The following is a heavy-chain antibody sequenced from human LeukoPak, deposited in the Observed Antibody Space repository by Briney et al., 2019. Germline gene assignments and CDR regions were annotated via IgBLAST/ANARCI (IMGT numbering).Heavy chain of an antibody. CDR3: AKSVTIRGNYYTGAYFDF. D-gene: IGHD1-26*01. Sequence: GGSLRLSCAASGFTFSRHWMDWVRQAPGKGLEWVANIKEDGSVKEYLDSVKGRFTISRDNSKNTLYLQMNSLRAEDTAVYYCAKSVTIRGNYYTGAYFDFWGRGTLVTVSS. J-gene: IGHJ4*02. V-gene: IGHV3-7*03. CDR2: IKEDGSVK. CDR1: GFTFSRHW.